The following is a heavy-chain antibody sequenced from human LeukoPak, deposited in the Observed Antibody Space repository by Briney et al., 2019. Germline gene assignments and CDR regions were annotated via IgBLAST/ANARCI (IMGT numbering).Heavy chain of an antibody. D-gene: IGHD5-12*01. CDR1: GFTFSSYW. CDR3: AREGLGYVDGMDV. Sequence: GGSLRLSCAASGFTFSSYWMSWVRQAPGKGLEWVANIKQDGSEKYYVDSVKGRFTISRDNAKNSLYLQMNSLRAEDTAVYYCAREGLGYVDGMDVWGQGATVTVSS. CDR2: IKQDGSEK. J-gene: IGHJ6*02. V-gene: IGHV3-7*01.